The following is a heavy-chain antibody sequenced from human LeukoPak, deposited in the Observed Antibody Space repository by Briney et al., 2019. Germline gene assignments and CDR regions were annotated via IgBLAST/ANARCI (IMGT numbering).Heavy chain of an antibody. CDR1: GLPLNRHH. CDR2: IYSGGST. CDR3: ARDCTYDYYGMDV. J-gene: IGHJ6*02. Sequence: PGGSLTLSCSPSGLPLNRHHMRFPPQARGKGVVGVSDIYSGGSTYYADSVKGRFTISRDNSKNTLYLQMNRLRAEDTAVDYCARDCTYDYYGMDVWGQGTTVTVSS. V-gene: IGHV3-66*01. D-gene: IGHD2-8*01.